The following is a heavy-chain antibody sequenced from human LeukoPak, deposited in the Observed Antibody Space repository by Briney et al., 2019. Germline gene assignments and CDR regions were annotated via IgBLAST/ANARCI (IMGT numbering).Heavy chain of an antibody. CDR1: GASVSSASY. V-gene: IGHV4-61*01. Sequence: PSETLSLTCTVSGASVSSASYWTWIRQPPGKGVEWIAHIYNGVNTNYNPSLKSRVTISVDTSKNQFSLRLNSVTAADTAVYYCARSRAFNSGAFDPWGQGTLITVSS. CDR3: ARSRAFNSGAFDP. D-gene: IGHD1-26*01. J-gene: IGHJ5*02. CDR2: IYNGVNT.